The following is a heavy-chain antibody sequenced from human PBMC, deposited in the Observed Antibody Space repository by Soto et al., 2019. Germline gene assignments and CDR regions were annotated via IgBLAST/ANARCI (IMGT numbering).Heavy chain of an antibody. D-gene: IGHD3-22*01. CDR2: ISSSGSTI. CDR3: AKIDVAGPYYYDSSGYLQTIDY. Sequence: PGGSLRLSCAASGFAFSDYYMSWIRQAPGKGLEWVSYISSSGSTIYYADSVKGRFTISRDNAKNSLYLQMNSLRAEDTAVYYCAKIDVAGPYYYDSSGYLQTIDYWGQGTLVTVSS. J-gene: IGHJ4*02. CDR1: GFAFSDYY. V-gene: IGHV3-11*04.